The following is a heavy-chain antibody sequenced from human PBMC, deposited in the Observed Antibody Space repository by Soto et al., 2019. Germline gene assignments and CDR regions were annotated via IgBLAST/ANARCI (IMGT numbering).Heavy chain of an antibody. D-gene: IGHD2-15*01. J-gene: IGHJ5*02. CDR3: ARMHQGDDGCCNVRPLAS. CDR2: ITPNNGDT. Sequence: APVKGSCKASGYTFDTYGISWVRQAPGQGLEWMGWITPNNGDTNYAQKIQGRVTLTTDTSTTTAYLEVRSLRSDDTAVYYCARMHQGDDGCCNVRPLASWGKGSLVTVS. V-gene: IGHV1-18*01. CDR1: GYTFDTYG.